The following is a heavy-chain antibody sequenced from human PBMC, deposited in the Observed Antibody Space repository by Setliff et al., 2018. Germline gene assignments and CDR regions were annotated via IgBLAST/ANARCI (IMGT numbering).Heavy chain of an antibody. CDR2: VYHSGST. CDR3: ARQPSSGAYYNPRPYYFDS. J-gene: IGHJ4*02. Sequence: SETLSLTCTVSGGSVRNHYWSWIRQPPGKGLEWIGYVYHSGSTNYNPSLKSRVTMSADTSNNQFSLNLRSVTAADTAVYFCARQPSSGAYYNPRPYYFDSWGQGTLVTVSS. CDR1: GGSVRNHY. D-gene: IGHD3-10*01. V-gene: IGHV4-59*02.